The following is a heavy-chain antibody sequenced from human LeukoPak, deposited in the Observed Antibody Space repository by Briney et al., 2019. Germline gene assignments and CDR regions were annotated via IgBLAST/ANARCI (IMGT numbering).Heavy chain of an antibody. CDR3: ARIGYERWLQHNGVPFDY. CDR1: GASLSSYY. CDR2: ISDTGKT. Sequence: SETLSLTCSVSGASLSSYYWDWLRQSPGKGLEWIGYISDTGKTDSNPSLKSRVNISLDKSKKQFSLKLSSVTAADTAVYYCARIGYERWLQHNGVPFDYWGQGTLVTVSS. D-gene: IGHD5-24*01. J-gene: IGHJ4*02. V-gene: IGHV4-59*12.